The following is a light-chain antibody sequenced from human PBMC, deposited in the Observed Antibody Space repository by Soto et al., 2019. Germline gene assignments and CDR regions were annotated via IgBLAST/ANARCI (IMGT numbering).Light chain of an antibody. CDR2: KVS. J-gene: IGKJ4*01. CDR3: MQGTLWPPT. V-gene: IGKV2-30*01. CDR1: QGLVYGDGHTY. Sequence: DVVMPQSPLSLPVTLGQAASISCRSSQGLVYGDGHTYMHWFQQRPGQSPRRLIYKVSNRDSGVPDRFSGSASGTNFTLKISRVEAADVGVYYCMQGTLWPPTFGGGTKVEIK.